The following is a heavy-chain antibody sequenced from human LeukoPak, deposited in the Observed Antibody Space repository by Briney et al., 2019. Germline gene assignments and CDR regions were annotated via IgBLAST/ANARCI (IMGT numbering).Heavy chain of an antibody. CDR2: IYYSGST. CDR1: GDSISAYT. D-gene: IGHD1/OR15-1a*01. J-gene: IGHJ6*03. Sequence: SETLSLTCTVSGDSISAYTWSWLRQPPGKGLEWIGSIYYSGSTNYNPSLERRVTISMDTSKTWFSLNLSGMTAADTAMYYCARELDPTSTNNPHFYYHMDVWGKGTTVTVSS. V-gene: IGHV4-59*01. CDR3: ARELDPTSTNNPHFYYHMDV.